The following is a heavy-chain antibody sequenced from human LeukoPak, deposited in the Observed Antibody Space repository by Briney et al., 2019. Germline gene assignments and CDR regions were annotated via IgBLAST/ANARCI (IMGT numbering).Heavy chain of an antibody. CDR1: GFTFGDYG. D-gene: IGHD2-15*01. Sequence: GGSLRLSCTASGFTFGDYGMSWVRQAPGRGLEWVGFIRSKAYGGTTEYAASVKGRFTISRDDSKSIAYLQMNSLKIEDTAVFYCTRFQPPGFCGGGSGPAYGGREPLVTVSS. V-gene: IGHV3-49*04. J-gene: IGHJ4*02. CDR2: IRSKAYGGTT. CDR3: TRFQPPGFCGGGSGPAY.